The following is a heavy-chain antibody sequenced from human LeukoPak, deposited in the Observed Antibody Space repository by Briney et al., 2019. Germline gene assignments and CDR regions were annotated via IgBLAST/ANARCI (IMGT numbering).Heavy chain of an antibody. Sequence: PSETLSLTCNVSGGSISSSSYYWDWIRQPPGKGLEWIGSIYYSGSTYYNPSLKSRVIISVDTSKNQFSLKLSSVTAADTAVYYCARDRTVVVVVAATQAHWFDPWGQGTLVTVSS. J-gene: IGHJ5*02. CDR3: ARDRTVVVVVAATQAHWFDP. CDR2: IYYSGST. D-gene: IGHD2-15*01. CDR1: GGSISSSSYY. V-gene: IGHV4-39*07.